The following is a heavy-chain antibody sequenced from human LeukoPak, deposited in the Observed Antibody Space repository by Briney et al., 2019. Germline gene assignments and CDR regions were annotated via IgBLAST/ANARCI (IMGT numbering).Heavy chain of an antibody. CDR1: GFTVSSNY. J-gene: IGHJ4*02. V-gene: IGHV3-53*01. Sequence: GGSLRLSCTASGFTVSSNYMSWVRQAPGKGLEWVSVIYSGGSTYYADSVKGRFTISRDNSKNTLYLQMNSLRAEDTAVYYCARDKSGSYDYWGQGTLVAVSS. D-gene: IGHD1-26*01. CDR2: IYSGGST. CDR3: ARDKSGSYDY.